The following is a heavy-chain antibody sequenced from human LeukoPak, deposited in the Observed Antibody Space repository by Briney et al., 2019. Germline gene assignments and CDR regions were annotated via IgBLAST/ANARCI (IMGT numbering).Heavy chain of an antibody. V-gene: IGHV4-39*07. CDR3: ARFFWVPGIDY. J-gene: IGHJ4*02. Sequence: SETLSLTCTVSGGSISSSSYYWGWIRQPPGKGLEWIGSIYYSGSTYYNPSLKSRVTISVDTSKNQFSLKLSSVTAADTAVYYCARFFWVPGIDYWGQGTLVTVSS. D-gene: IGHD1-26*01. CDR2: IYYSGST. CDR1: GGSISSSSYY.